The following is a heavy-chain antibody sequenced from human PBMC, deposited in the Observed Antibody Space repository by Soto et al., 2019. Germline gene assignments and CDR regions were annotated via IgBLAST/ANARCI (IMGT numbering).Heavy chain of an antibody. CDR3: ARVVATIMAGSAFDI. J-gene: IGHJ3*02. D-gene: IGHD5-12*01. V-gene: IGHV3-21*01. Sequence: EVQLVESGGGLVKPGGSLRLSCAASGFTFNSYTMNWVRLAPGKGLEWVSSISSSNIYIYYADSVKGRFTISRDNAKNSLYLQMNSLRAEDTAGDYCARVVATIMAGSAFDIWGQGTMVTVSS. CDR2: ISSSNIYI. CDR1: GFTFNSYT.